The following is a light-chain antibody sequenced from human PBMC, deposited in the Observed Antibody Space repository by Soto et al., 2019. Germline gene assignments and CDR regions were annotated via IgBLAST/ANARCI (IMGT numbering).Light chain of an antibody. J-gene: IGKJ3*01. CDR1: QSISSNY. CDR2: GSS. V-gene: IGKV3-20*01. Sequence: EIVLTQSPGTLSLSPGERATLSCWASQSISSNYLAWYQQKSGQPPRLLISGSSIRATGIPKRFSGSASGTNFTLTISSLEPEDFAVFYCQQYGSSPFTFGPGTKVDFK. CDR3: QQYGSSPFT.